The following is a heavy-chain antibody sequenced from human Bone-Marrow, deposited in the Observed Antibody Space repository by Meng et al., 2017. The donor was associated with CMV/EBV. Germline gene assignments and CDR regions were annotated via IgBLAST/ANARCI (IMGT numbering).Heavy chain of an antibody. V-gene: IGHV3-21*01. CDR2: ISSSSTYI. J-gene: IGHJ5*02. CDR3: GRDPDYSEENWVDP. D-gene: IGHD4-11*01. CDR1: GFTFSSYS. Sequence: GSLRLSCAASGFTFSSYSMNWVRQAPGKGLEWVSSISSSSTYIYYADSVKGRFTISRDNAKNSLYLQMNSLRAEDTAVYYCGRDPDYSEENWVDPWGQGTLVTVSS.